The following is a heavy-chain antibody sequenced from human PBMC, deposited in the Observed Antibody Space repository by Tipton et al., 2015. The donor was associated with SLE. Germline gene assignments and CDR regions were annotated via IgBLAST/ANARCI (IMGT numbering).Heavy chain of an antibody. CDR2: IRYDGSDD. V-gene: IGHV3-30*02. CDR3: GKDILAGGCGRDAYGIGV. Sequence: SLRLSCAASGFTFSNYGIPWVRQAPGKGLEWVAFIRYDGSDDYYADFVNGPFTISRDNSKNRMDLQMTSLRAEDTAGYYGGKDILAGGCGRDAYGIGVWGQGTTVT. D-gene: IGHD2-21*01. CDR1: GFTFSNYG. J-gene: IGHJ6*02.